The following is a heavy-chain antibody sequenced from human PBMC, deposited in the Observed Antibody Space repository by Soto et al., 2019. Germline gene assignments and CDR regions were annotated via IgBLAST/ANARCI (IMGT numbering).Heavy chain of an antibody. CDR3: ARGGVPAALDI. J-gene: IGHJ3*02. CDR2: INGDGSIT. D-gene: IGHD3-16*01. CDR1: GFTLRNYY. V-gene: IGHV3-74*02. Sequence: EVQLLESGGGLVQPGGSLRLSCAVSGFTLRNYYMHWARQAPGKGLVWVSHINGDGSITDYADSVKGRFTISRDNAKNTLYLQMNSLRVEDTAVYYCARGGVPAALDIWGEGTMVPVSS.